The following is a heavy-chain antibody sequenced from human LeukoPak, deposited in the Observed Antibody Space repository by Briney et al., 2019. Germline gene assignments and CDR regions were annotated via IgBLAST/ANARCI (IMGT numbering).Heavy chain of an antibody. J-gene: IGHJ6*02. CDR1: GGSISSYY. Sequence: SETLSLTCTASGGSISSYYWSWIRQPVGKGLEWIGRIYTNGSTNYNPSLKSRVTMSVDTSKNQFSLKLSSVTAADTAVYYCARDPLYSSGWYALHNYYYYGMDVWGQGTTVTVSS. D-gene: IGHD6-19*01. CDR3: ARDPLYSSGWYALHNYYYYGMDV. V-gene: IGHV4-4*07. CDR2: IYTNGST.